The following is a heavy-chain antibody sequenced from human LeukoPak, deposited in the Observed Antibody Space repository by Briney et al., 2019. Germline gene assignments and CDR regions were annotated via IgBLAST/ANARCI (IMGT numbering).Heavy chain of an antibody. Sequence: PGRSLRLSCAASGFTFSAYGMHWVRQAPGKGLEWVAVIWYDGSNKYYADSVKGRFTISRDNSKNTLYLQMNSLRAEDTAVYYCARGGATLYYFDYWGQGTLVTVSS. CDR3: ARGGATLYYFDY. CDR1: GFTFSAYG. CDR2: IWYDGSNK. J-gene: IGHJ4*02. V-gene: IGHV3-33*08. D-gene: IGHD1-26*01.